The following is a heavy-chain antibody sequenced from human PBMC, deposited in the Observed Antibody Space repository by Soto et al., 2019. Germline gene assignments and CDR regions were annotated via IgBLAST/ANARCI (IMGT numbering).Heavy chain of an antibody. V-gene: IGHV1-18*01. Sequence: ASVKVSCKASGYIFTTYGITWVRQAPGQGLEWMGSISTNNGNTDHARPFQGRITMTADTSTNTAYMEVRSLRSDDTAVYYCARYSNGGNAADFDFWGQGTPVTVSS. CDR3: ARYSNGGNAADFDF. D-gene: IGHD2-15*01. CDR2: ISTNNGNT. CDR1: GYIFTTYG. J-gene: IGHJ4*02.